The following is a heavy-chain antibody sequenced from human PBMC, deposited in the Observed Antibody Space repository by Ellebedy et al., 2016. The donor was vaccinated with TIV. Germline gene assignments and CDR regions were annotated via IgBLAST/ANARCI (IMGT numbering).Heavy chain of an antibody. CDR1: GFSFSSHA. Sequence: GESLKISCTTSGFSFSSHALHWVRQLPRKGLEWVAVISYDVKQTYYAGSVKGRFAISKDYSNNTLYLQMNGLRPEYTGIYYCATHSSATWSRFDYWGQGTLVVVSP. CDR3: ATHSSATWSRFDY. CDR2: ISYDVKQT. D-gene: IGHD2-15*01. J-gene: IGHJ4*02. V-gene: IGHV3-30*09.